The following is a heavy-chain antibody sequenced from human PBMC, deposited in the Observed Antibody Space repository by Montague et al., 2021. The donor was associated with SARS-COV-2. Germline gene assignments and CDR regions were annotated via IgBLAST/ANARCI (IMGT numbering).Heavy chain of an antibody. Sequence: SETLSLTCTVSGGSVSTYYWSCLLQPPAKGLEWIGVHYFSGSGTTYKPSLKGRVTISIDKSRNQFSLRLSSVTAADTAVYFCARDQGLRGGFDHWGQGTLVAVSS. CDR2: YFSGSGT. CDR1: GGSVSTYY. CDR3: ARDQGLRGGFDH. J-gene: IGHJ5*02. V-gene: IGHV4-59*02. D-gene: IGHD6-25*01.